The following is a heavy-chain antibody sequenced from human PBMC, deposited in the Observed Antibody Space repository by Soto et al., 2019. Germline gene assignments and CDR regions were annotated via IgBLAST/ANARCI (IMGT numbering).Heavy chain of an antibody. CDR3: AREGGSEPLQPCYNWFKT. Sequence: GASVNVYVNASGYTFTDDHIHWVRQAPGQVLDFIGWINANNGGAGSAQQFQGRVTLTRDTSITTVYMELSNLRYDDTAVYYCAREGGSEPLQPCYNWFKTWGQGTLVTVSS. CDR2: INANNGGA. D-gene: IGHD6-25*01. CDR1: GYTFTDDH. V-gene: IGHV1-2*02. J-gene: IGHJ5*02.